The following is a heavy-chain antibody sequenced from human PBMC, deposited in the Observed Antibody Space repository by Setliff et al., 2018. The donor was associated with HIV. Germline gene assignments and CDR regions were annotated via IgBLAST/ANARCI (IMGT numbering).Heavy chain of an antibody. Sequence: SETLSLTCSVSGGSISSGSYYWSWIRQSAGKGLEWIGLIYTSGSTNDNPSIKSRITISVDTSNNQFSLRLSSVTAADTAVYYCARHADFWSEDAFDIWAQGTVVTVSS. V-gene: IGHV4-61*02. D-gene: IGHD3-3*01. CDR2: IYTSGST. CDR1: GGSISSGSYY. CDR3: ARHADFWSEDAFDI. J-gene: IGHJ3*02.